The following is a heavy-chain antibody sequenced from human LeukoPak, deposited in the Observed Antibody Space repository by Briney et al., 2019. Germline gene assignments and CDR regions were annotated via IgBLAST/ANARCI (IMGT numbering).Heavy chain of an antibody. J-gene: IGHJ3*01. D-gene: IGHD4/OR15-4a*01. CDR1: GFTFSIYD. V-gene: IGHV3-30*02. CDR3: AKDLTL. Sequence: GGSLRLSCAASGFTFSIYDMHWVRQAPGKGLEWVSFIQYDGSHKNYVDSVKGRFTISRDNSRNTLYLQIFSLRAEDTAVYFCAKDLTLWGQGTVVTVSS. CDR2: IQYDGSHK.